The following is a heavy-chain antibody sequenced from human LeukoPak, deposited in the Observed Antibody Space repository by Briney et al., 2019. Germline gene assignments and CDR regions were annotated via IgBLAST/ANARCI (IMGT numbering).Heavy chain of an antibody. J-gene: IGHJ4*02. V-gene: IGHV4-34*01. CDR2: INHSGST. CDR1: GGSFSGYY. CDR3: ARSTVVTLSFDY. Sequence: SETLSLTCAAYGGSFSGYYWSWIRQPPGKGLEWIGEINHSGSTNYNPSLKSRVTISVDTSKNQFSLKLSSVTAADTAVYYCARSTVVTLSFDYWGQGTLVTVSP. D-gene: IGHD4-17*01.